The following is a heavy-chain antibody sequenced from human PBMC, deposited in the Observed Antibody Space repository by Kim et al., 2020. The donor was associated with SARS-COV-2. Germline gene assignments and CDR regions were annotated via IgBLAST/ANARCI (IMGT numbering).Heavy chain of an antibody. D-gene: IGHD1-26*01. J-gene: IGHJ4*02. Sequence: SCAQTCRGRVTITRDTSTSTVYMELGSLRSEDTAVYFCAREYTATYNCDYWGQGTLVTVSS. CDR3: AREYTATYNCDY. V-gene: IGHV1-46*01.